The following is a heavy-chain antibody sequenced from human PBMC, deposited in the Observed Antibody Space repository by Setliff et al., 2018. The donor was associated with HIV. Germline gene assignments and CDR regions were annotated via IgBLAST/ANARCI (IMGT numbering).Heavy chain of an antibody. J-gene: IGHJ6*03. Sequence: GESLKISCKGSGYRFTTCWIGWVRQMPGKGLEWMGIMHPGDSDTRYSPSFQGQVTIHADKSISPAYLQWSSLKASDTAMYYCARQSGDYTVTTYYMDVWGKGTTVTVSS. CDR3: ARQSGDYTVTTYYMDV. CDR1: GYRFTTCW. D-gene: IGHD4-17*01. V-gene: IGHV5-51*01. CDR2: MHPGDSDT.